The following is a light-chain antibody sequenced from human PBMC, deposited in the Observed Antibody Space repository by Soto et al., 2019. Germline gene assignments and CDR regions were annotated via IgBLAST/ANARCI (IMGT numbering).Light chain of an antibody. J-gene: IGKJ1*01. CDR1: RDISRW. CDR2: AAS. V-gene: IGKV1D-16*01. CDR3: QHYNSYSEA. Sequence: DIQVTQSPSSVSASVGDRVTITCRATRDISRWLAWYQQKPGKAPKLVIYAASNLQSGVPSRFSGSGSGTDFTLTINSLQPDDFATYYCQHYNSYSEAFGQGTKVELK.